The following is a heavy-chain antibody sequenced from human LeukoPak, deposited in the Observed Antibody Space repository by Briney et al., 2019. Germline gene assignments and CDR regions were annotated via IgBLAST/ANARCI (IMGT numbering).Heavy chain of an antibody. V-gene: IGHV1-18*01. CDR2: ISAYNGNT. CDR1: GYTFTSYG. D-gene: IGHD6-13*01. Sequence: ASVKVSCTASGYTFTSYGISWVRQAPGQGLEWMGWISAYNGNTNYAQKLQGRVTMTTDTSTSTAYMELRSLRSDDTAVYYCARTSGAAAVNYWYFDLWGRGTLVTVSS. CDR3: ARTSGAAAVNYWYFDL. J-gene: IGHJ2*01.